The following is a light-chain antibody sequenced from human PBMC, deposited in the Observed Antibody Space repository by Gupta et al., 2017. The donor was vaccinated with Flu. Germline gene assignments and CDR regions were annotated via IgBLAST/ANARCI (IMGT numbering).Light chain of an antibody. J-gene: IGLJ2*01. CDR2: GVT. V-gene: IGLV2-14*01. CDR3: SSCTSSTTVV. CDR1: NSDIGSYNY. Sequence: TNSDIGSYNYVSWYQQHPGKAPNLLIYGVTNRPSGVSNRFSGSKSGDTASLTISGLQAEDEADYYCSSCTSSTTVVFGGGTKLTVL.